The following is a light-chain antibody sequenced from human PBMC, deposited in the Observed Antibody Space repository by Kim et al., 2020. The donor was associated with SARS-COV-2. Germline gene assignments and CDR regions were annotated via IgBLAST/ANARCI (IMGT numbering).Light chain of an antibody. J-gene: IGKJ2*01. Sequence: IQMTQSPSSLSASVGDRVTITCRASQSISNYLNWYQQRPGKAPKVLIYAASILQSGVPSRFSGSGSGTDFTLTISSLQPEDVATYYCQRSYSDFSQYTFGQGTKLEI. CDR2: AAS. V-gene: IGKV1-39*01. CDR1: QSISNY. CDR3: QRSYSDFSQYT.